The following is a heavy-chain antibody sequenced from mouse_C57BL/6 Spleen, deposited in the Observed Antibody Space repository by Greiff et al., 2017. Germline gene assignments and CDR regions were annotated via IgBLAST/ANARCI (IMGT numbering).Heavy chain of an antibody. CDR1: GYTFTSYW. CDR3: ARPLYYYGSRVPRV. CDR2: IDPSDSYT. V-gene: IGHV1-50*01. D-gene: IGHD1-1*01. Sequence: QVQLQQPGAELVKPGASVKLSCKASGYTFTSYWMQWVKQRPGQGLEWIGEIDPSDSYTNYNQKFKGKATLTVDTSSSTAYKQLSSLTSEDSAVYYCARPLYYYGSRVPRVWGTGTTVTVSS. J-gene: IGHJ1*03.